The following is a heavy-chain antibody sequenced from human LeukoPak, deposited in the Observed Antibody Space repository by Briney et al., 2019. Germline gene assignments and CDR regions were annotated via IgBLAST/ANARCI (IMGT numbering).Heavy chain of an antibody. CDR2: IIPILGIA. V-gene: IGHV1-69*04. CDR1: GGTFSSYA. J-gene: IGHJ4*02. CDR3: AVRSGTYPYYFDY. Sequence: SVKVSCKASGGTFSSYAISWVRQAPGQGLEWMGRIIPILGIANYAQKFQGRVTITADKSTGTAYVELRSLRSDDTAVYYCAVRSGTYPYYFDYWGQGTLVTVSS. D-gene: IGHD1-26*01.